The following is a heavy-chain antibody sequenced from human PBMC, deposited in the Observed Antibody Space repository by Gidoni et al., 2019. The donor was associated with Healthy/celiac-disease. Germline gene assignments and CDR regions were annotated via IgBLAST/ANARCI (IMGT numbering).Heavy chain of an antibody. J-gene: IGHJ4*02. Sequence: QVQLVESGGGVVQPGRSLRLSCAASGFTFSSYGMHWVRQAPGKGLEWVAVIWYDGSNKYYADSVKGRFTISRDNSKNTLYLQMNSLRAEDTAVYYCARDPRPGGGPYYYFDYWGQGTLVTVSS. CDR3: ARDPRPGGGPYYYFDY. V-gene: IGHV3-33*01. CDR2: IWYDGSNK. D-gene: IGHD3-16*01. CDR1: GFTFSSYG.